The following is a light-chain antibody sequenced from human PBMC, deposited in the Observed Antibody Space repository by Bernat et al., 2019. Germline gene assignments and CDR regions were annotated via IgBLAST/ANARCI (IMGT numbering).Light chain of an antibody. J-gene: IGKJ1*01. Sequence: DIQMAQSPSSLSASVGDRVTITCRSSQSIMSYLNWYQQKPGEAPKLLIYAASNLQSGAPSRFSGSGSGTDFTLTISSLQPEDVASYYCQQSYSGWTFGQGTKVEV. CDR1: QSIMSY. CDR2: AAS. CDR3: QQSYSGWT. V-gene: IGKV1-39*01.